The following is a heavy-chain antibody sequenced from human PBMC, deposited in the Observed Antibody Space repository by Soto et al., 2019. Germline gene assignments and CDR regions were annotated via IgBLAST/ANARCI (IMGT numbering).Heavy chain of an antibody. V-gene: IGHV3-33*01. D-gene: IGHD3-22*01. CDR1: GFTFSRYG. Sequence: QVQRVESGGGVVQPGRSLRLSCAASGFTFSRYGMHWVRQAPGKGLEWVAGIWYDGSSKFYADCVKARFTISRDKSKNTLYLQKNSLRAHDTAVYYCAFDSSGYGWLDSWGQGTLVTVSS. CDR2: IWYDGSSK. CDR3: AFDSSGYGWLDS. J-gene: IGHJ4*02.